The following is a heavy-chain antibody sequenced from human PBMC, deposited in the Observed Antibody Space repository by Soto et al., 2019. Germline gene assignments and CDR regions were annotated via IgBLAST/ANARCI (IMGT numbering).Heavy chain of an antibody. J-gene: IGHJ4*02. CDR1: GFSFSRYG. D-gene: IGHD2-2*01. V-gene: IGHV3-33*01. CDR3: ARDSSFVIVPAASDY. Sequence: QVQLVESGGGVVQPGRSLRLSCAAFGFSFSRYGMHWVRQAPGKGLEWVAVIWFDGSNKYYADSVKGRFTISRDNSKNTLYLQMNSLRAEDTAVYYCARDSSFVIVPAASDYWGQGTLVTVSS. CDR2: IWFDGSNK.